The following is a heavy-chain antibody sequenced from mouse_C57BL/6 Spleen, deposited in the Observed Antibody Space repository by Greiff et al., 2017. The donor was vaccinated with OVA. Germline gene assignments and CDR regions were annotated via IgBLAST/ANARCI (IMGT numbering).Heavy chain of an antibody. CDR3: TRSRVFDY. Sequence: QVHVKQPGAELVRPGASVTLSCKASGYTFTDYEMHWVKQTPVHGLEWIGAIDPETGGTAYNQKFKGKAILTADKSSSTAYMELRSLTSEDSAVYYCTRSRVFDYWGQGTTLTVSS. CDR2: IDPETGGT. J-gene: IGHJ2*01. V-gene: IGHV1-15*01. CDR1: GYTFTDYE.